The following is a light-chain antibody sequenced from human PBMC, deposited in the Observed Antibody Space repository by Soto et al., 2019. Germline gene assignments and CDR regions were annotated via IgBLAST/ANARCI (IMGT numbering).Light chain of an antibody. CDR3: QQSYSTPRT. CDR2: AAF. CDR1: QSISSY. Sequence: DIQMTQSPSSLSASVGDRVTITCRASQSISSYLNWYQQKPGKAPKLLIYAAFSLQSGVPSRFSGSGSVTDFTLTISSLQPEDFATYYCQQSYSTPRTFGPGTKVDIK. J-gene: IGKJ3*01. V-gene: IGKV1-39*01.